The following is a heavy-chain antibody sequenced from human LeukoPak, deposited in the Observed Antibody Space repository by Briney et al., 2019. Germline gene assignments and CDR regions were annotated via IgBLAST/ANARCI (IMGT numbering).Heavy chain of an antibody. CDR1: GYTFTSYY. V-gene: IGHV1-46*01. D-gene: IGHD2-21*01. Sequence: ASVKASCKAAGYTFTSYYMHWVRQAPGQGPEWMGIINPSGGSTSYAQKFQGRVTMTRDTSTSTVYMELSSLRSEDTAVYYCARRSRLPTTPFDYWGQGTLVTVSS. J-gene: IGHJ4*02. CDR2: INPSGGST. CDR3: ARRSRLPTTPFDY.